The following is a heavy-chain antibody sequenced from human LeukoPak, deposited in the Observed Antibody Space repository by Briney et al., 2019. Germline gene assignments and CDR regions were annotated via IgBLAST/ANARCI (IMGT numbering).Heavy chain of an antibody. CDR2: ISTYHGNT. V-gene: IGHV1-18*01. D-gene: IGHD1-1*01. Sequence: ASVKVSCKASGYPFTSSGIIWVRQAPGQGLEWMGWISTYHGNTNYAQKLQGRVTMTTDTSTSTAYMELRSLRSDDTAVYYCARVSTKRETTSDDAFDIWGQGTMVTVSS. J-gene: IGHJ3*02. CDR3: ARVSTKRETTSDDAFDI. CDR1: GYPFTSSG.